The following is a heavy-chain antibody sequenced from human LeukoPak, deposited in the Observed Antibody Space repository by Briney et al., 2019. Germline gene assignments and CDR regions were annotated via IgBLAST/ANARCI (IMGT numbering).Heavy chain of an antibody. CDR2: INPNSGGT. CDR3: ASPYSSSWYSYFQH. J-gene: IGHJ1*01. Sequence: ASVKVSCKASGYTFTGYYMHWVRQAPGQGLEWMGWINPNSGGTNYAQKFQGGVTMTRDTSISTAYMELSRLRSDDTAVYYCASPYSSSWYSYFQHWGQGTLVTVSS. CDR1: GYTFTGYY. V-gene: IGHV1-2*02. D-gene: IGHD6-13*01.